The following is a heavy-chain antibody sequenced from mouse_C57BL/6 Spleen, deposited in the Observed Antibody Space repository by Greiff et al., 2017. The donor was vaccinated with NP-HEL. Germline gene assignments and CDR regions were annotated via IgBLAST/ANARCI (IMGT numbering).Heavy chain of an antibody. V-gene: IGHV1-80*01. CDR1: GYAFSSYW. CDR2: IYPGDGDT. Sequence: VQLQQSGAELVKPGASVKISCKASGYAFSSYWMNWVKQRPGKGLEWIGQIYPGDGDTNYNGKFKGKATLTADKSSSTAYMQLSSLTSEDSAVYFCARKRLTGTDAMDYWGQGTSVTVSS. D-gene: IGHD4-1*01. J-gene: IGHJ4*01. CDR3: ARKRLTGTDAMDY.